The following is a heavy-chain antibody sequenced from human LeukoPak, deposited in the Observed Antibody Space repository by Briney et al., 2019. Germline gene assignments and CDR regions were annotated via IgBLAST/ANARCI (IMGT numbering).Heavy chain of an antibody. J-gene: IGHJ4*02. D-gene: IGHD6-13*01. Sequence: GGSLRLSCAASGFTFSSHWMSWVRQAPGKGLEWVANIKQDGSEKYYVDSVKGRFTISRDNAKNSLYLQMNSLRAEDTAVYYCARALVKADYWGQGTLVTVSS. CDR3: ARALVKADY. CDR1: GFTFSSHW. CDR2: IKQDGSEK. V-gene: IGHV3-7*04.